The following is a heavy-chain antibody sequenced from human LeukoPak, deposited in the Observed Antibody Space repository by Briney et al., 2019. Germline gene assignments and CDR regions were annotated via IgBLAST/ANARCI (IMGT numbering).Heavy chain of an antibody. J-gene: IGHJ6*02. V-gene: IGHV4-34*01. CDR3: ARPPADDYYGSGSYYKTRYGMDV. Sequence: PSETLSLTCAVYGGSFSGYYWSWIRQPPGKGLEWIGEINHSGSTNYNPSLKSRVTISVDTSKNQFSLKLSSVTAADTAVYYCARPPADDYYGSGSYYKTRYGMDVWGQGTTVTVSS. CDR1: GGSFSGYY. D-gene: IGHD3-10*01. CDR2: INHSGST.